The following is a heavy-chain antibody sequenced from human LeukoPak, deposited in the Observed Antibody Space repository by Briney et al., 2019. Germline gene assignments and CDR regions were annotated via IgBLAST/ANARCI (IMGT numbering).Heavy chain of an antibody. Sequence: GGSLTLSCAASGFTFSSYSMSWVRQAPGKGLEWVSSISSQSTYIYSADSLKGRFAISRDNAKNSLYLQMNSLRAEDTAVYYCARDPHLSGWSDYWGQGTLVTVSS. CDR3: ARDPHLSGWSDY. CDR1: GFTFSSYS. D-gene: IGHD6-19*01. J-gene: IGHJ4*02. V-gene: IGHV3-21*01. CDR2: ISSQSTYI.